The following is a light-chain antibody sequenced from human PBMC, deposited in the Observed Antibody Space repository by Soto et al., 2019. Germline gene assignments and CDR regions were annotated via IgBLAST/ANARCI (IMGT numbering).Light chain of an antibody. CDR3: QKYNSYS. Sequence: DIQMTQSPSTLPASVGDRVTITCRASQSISNWLAWYQQKPGTAPNVLIYHALHLQSGVPSRFNGSGSGTEFTLSISSLQRDDFATYYRQKYNSYSFGQGTKVEIK. CDR1: QSISNW. CDR2: HAL. J-gene: IGKJ1*01. V-gene: IGKV1-5*01.